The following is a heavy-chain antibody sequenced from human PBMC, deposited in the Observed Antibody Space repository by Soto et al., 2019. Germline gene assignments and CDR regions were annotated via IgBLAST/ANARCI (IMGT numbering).Heavy chain of an antibody. Sequence: QVQLQQWGAGLLKPSETLSLTCAVYGGSFSGYYWSWIRQPPGKGLEWIGEINHSGSTNYNPSLKSRVTISVDTSKNQFSLKLSSVTAADTAVYYCARGPEYYYGSGIDYGMDVWGQGTTVTVSS. CDR3: ARGPEYYYGSGIDYGMDV. CDR1: GGSFSGYY. J-gene: IGHJ6*02. D-gene: IGHD3-10*01. V-gene: IGHV4-34*01. CDR2: INHSGST.